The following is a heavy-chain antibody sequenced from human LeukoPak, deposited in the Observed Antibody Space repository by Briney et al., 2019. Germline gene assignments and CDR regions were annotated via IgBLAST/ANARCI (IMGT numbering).Heavy chain of an antibody. CDR2: ISSSGNTK. D-gene: IGHD4-17*01. CDR1: GFTFSDFY. Sequence: GGSLRLSCAASGFTFSDFYMSWIRQAPGKGLEWVSYISSSGNTKYYADSVKGRFTMSRDNAKNSLYLQMNSLRAEDTAVYYCARETNYGDCDYWGQGTLVTVSS. CDR3: ARETNYGDCDY. V-gene: IGHV3-11*01. J-gene: IGHJ4*02.